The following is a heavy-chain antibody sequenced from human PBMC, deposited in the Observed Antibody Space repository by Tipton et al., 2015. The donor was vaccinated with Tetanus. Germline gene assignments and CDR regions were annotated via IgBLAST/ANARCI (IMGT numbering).Heavy chain of an antibody. CDR1: GFTVSSSY. CDR3: AKGIGYYGMDV. D-gene: IGHD2/OR15-2a*01. CDR2: ISWNSGSI. V-gene: IGHV3-9*01. Sequence: SLRLSCVASGFTVSSSYMSWVRQAPGKGLEWVSGISWNSGSIGYADSVKGRFTISRDNAKNSLYLQMNSLRAEDTALYYCAKGIGYYGMDVWGQGP. J-gene: IGHJ6*02.